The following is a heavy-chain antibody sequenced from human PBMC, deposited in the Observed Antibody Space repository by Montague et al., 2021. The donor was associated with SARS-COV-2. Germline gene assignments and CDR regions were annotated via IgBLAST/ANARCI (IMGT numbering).Heavy chain of an antibody. Sequence: SETLSLTCAVYGGSLSGYYWSWIRQPPGEGLEWIGEICQAVGTNYNPSLKSRVTIAVDNFSNQVSLKMTSVTAADTAIYYCARVVRGCSGHSCYFDPWGQGTLVTVSS. CDR3: ARVVRGCSGHSCYFDP. CDR2: ICQAVGT. D-gene: IGHD2-2*01. J-gene: IGHJ5*02. CDR1: GGSLSGYY. V-gene: IGHV4-34*01.